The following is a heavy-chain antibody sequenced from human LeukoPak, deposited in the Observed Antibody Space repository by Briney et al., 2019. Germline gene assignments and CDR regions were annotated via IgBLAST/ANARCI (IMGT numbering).Heavy chain of an antibody. J-gene: IGHJ4*02. CDR2: ISSSSSYI. CDR1: GFTVSSNY. CDR3: AREQRRKAAGSGMDV. V-gene: IGHV3-21*01. Sequence: GGSLRLSRAASGFTVSSNYMSWVRQAPGKGLEWVSSISSSSSYIYYADSVKGRFTISRDNAKNSLYLQMNSLRAEDTAVYYCAREQRRKAAGSGMDVWGQGTLVTVSS. D-gene: IGHD6-13*01.